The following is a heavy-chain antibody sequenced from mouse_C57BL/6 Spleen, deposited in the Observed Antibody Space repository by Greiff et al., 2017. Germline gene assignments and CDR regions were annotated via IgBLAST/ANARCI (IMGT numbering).Heavy chain of an antibody. D-gene: IGHD1-1*01. V-gene: IGHV1-81*01. Sequence: QVQLKQSGAELARPGASVKLSCKASGYTFTSYGISWVKQRTGQGLEWIGEIYPRSGNTYYNEKFKGKATLTADKSSSTAYMELRSLTSEDSAVYFCARYGVYAMDYWGQGTSVTVSS. CDR3: ARYGVYAMDY. J-gene: IGHJ4*01. CDR1: GYTFTSYG. CDR2: IYPRSGNT.